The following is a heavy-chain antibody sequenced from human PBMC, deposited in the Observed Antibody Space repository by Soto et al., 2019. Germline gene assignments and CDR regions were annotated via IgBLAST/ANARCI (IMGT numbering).Heavy chain of an antibody. CDR1: GCSISSGDYY. D-gene: IGHD3-9*01. CDR2: IYYSGST. J-gene: IGHJ4*02. Sequence: PSETLSLTSTVSGCSISSGDYYWRWIRQPPGKGLEWIGYIYYSGSTYYNPSLKSRVTISVDTSKNQFSLKLSSVTAADTAVYYCARAFDILTRYYFDYWGQGTLVTVSS. V-gene: IGHV4-30-4*01. CDR3: ARAFDILTRYYFDY.